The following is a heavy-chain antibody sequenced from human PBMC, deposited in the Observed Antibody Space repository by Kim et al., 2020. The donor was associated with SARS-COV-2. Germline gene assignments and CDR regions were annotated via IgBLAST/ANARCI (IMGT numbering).Heavy chain of an antibody. CDR1: GYTFTGYY. V-gene: IGHV1-2*02. CDR3: AREWDCSSTSCYYYYMDV. Sequence: ASVKVSCKASGYTFTGYYMHWVRQAPGQGLEWMGWINPNSGGTNYAQKFQGRVTMTRDTSISTAYMELSRLRSDDTAVYYCAREWDCSSTSCYYYYMDVWGKGTTVTVSS. J-gene: IGHJ6*03. CDR2: INPNSGGT. D-gene: IGHD2-2*01.